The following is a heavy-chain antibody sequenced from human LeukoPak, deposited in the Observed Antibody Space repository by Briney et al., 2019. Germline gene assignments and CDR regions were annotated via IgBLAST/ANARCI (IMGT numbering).Heavy chain of an antibody. CDR3: ASFHISGKSYNGLHY. V-gene: IGHV5-51*01. CDR1: GYNFTTFW. Sequence: GESLKISCKTSGYNFTTFWIGWVRQLPGKGLEWMGIIYPSDSDTRYSPSFQGQVTISADKSINTVYLHWNSLKAWDTAMYYCASFHISGKSYNGLHYWGQGTLVTVSS. CDR2: IYPSDSDT. D-gene: IGHD3-10*01. J-gene: IGHJ4*02.